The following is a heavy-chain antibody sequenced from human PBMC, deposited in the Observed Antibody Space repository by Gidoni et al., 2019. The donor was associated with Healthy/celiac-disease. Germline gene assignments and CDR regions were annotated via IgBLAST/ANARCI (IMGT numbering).Heavy chain of an antibody. J-gene: IGHJ6*02. CDR3: ARGGEIYGDYDYYYYGMDV. Sequence: EVQLVQSGAEVKKPGESLKISCKGSGYSFTSYWIGWVRQMPGKGLEWMGIIYPGDSDTRYRPSFQGQVTISADKSISTAYLQWSSLKASDTAMYYCARGGEIYGDYDYYYYGMDVWGQGTTVTVSS. D-gene: IGHD4-17*01. CDR1: GYSFTSYW. V-gene: IGHV5-51*01. CDR2: IYPGDSDT.